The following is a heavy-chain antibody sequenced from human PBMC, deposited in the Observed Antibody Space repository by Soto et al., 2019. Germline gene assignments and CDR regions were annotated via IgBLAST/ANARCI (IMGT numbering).Heavy chain of an antibody. Sequence: EVQLVESGGGLVQPGGSLRLSCAASGFTFSSYEMNWVRQAPGKGLEWVSYISSSGNTKYYADSVKGRFTISRDNAKNSLYLQMNSLRAEDMAVYYCARGGFWSGFPYSGMDVWGQGTTVTVSS. CDR2: ISSSGNTK. V-gene: IGHV3-48*03. CDR3: ARGGFWSGFPYSGMDV. D-gene: IGHD3-3*01. J-gene: IGHJ6*02. CDR1: GFTFSSYE.